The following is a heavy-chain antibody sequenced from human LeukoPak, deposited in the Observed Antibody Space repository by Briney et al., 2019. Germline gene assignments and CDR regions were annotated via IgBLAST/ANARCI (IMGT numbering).Heavy chain of an antibody. Sequence: ASVKVSCKASGYTFTSYGISWVRQAPGQGLEWMGWISAYNGNTNYAQKLQGRVTMTTDTSTSTAYMELRSLRSDDTAVYYCARENGGEQIRKKPHFTYGAQGPRAPVP. V-gene: IGHV1-18*01. D-gene: IGHD3-16*01. J-gene: IGHJ4*02. CDR3: ARENGGEQIRKKPHFTY. CDR1: GYTFTSYG. CDR2: ISAYNGNT.